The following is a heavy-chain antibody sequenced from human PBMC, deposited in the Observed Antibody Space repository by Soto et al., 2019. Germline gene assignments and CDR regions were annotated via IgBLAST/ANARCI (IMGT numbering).Heavy chain of an antibody. Sequence: GASVKVSCKVSGYTLTELSMHWVRQAPGKGLEWMGGFDPEDGETIYAQKFQGRVTMTEDASTSTAYMELSRLKSDDTAVYYCARNEPGYSGNGFDYWGQGTLVTVSS. CDR1: GYTLTELS. CDR3: ARNEPGYSGNGFDY. V-gene: IGHV1-24*01. CDR2: FDPEDGET. D-gene: IGHD5-12*01. J-gene: IGHJ4*02.